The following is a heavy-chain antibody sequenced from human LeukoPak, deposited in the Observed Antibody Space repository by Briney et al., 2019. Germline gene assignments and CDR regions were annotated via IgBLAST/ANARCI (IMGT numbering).Heavy chain of an antibody. CDR3: ARPQNWSYRAPFDY. Sequence: SGRSLRLSCAASGFTFSNFGMHWVRQAPGKGLEWVAVISHDGSTKYYADSAKGRFTVSRDNSKNTLYLQMNSLRAEDTAVYYCARPQNWSYRAPFDYWGQGTLVTVSS. V-gene: IGHV3-30*03. CDR2: ISHDGSTK. CDR1: GFTFSNFG. J-gene: IGHJ4*02. D-gene: IGHD1-7*01.